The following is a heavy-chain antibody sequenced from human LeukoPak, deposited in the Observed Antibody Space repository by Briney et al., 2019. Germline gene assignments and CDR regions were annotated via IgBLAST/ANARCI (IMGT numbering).Heavy chain of an antibody. V-gene: IGHV3-30*04. J-gene: IGHJ6*04. CDR1: GFTFSSYA. Sequence: GRSLRLSCAASGFTFSSYAMHWVRQAPGKGLEWVAVISYDGSNKYYADSVKGRFTISRDNSKNTLYLQMNSLRAEDTAVYYCARDPRGSYYYYGVDVWGKGTTVTVSS. D-gene: IGHD5-12*01. CDR3: ARDPRGSYYYYGVDV. CDR2: ISYDGSNK.